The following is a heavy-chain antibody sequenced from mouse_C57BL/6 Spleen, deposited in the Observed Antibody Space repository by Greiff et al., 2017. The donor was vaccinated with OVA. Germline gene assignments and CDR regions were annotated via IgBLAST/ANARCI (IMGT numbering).Heavy chain of an antibody. CDR2: INPNNGGT. V-gene: IGHV1-26*01. CDR3: ARFDYGLFDY. J-gene: IGHJ2*01. CDR1: GYTFTDYY. Sequence: EVQLQQSGPELVKPGASVKISCKASGYTFTDYYMNWVKQSHGKSLEWIGDINPNNGGTSYNQKFKGKATLTVDKSSSTAYMELRSLTSEDSAVYYCARFDYGLFDYWGQGTTLTVSS. D-gene: IGHD1-1*02.